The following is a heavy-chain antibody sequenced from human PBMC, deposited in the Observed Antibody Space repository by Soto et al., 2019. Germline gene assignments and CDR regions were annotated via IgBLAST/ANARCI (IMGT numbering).Heavy chain of an antibody. D-gene: IGHD2-21*02. Sequence: ASVKVSCKASGYTFTSKPIHWVRQAPGQGLEWVGVINPSGGGTTYAQNFQGRVTLTGDTSTSTVYMELSGLRSEDTAVYYCARDSTYCGGDCYSNWFDSSGQGTLVTVS. CDR1: GYTFTSKP. V-gene: IGHV1-46*01. J-gene: IGHJ5*01. CDR2: INPSGGGT. CDR3: ARDSTYCGGDCYSNWFDS.